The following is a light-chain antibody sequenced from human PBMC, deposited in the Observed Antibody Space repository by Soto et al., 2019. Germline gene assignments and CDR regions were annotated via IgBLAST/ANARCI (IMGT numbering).Light chain of an antibody. V-gene: IGKV3-20*01. Sequence: EIVLTQSPATLSLSPGERATLSCRASQSVGSYLAWYQHKPGQAPRLLISDASNRATGIPARFSGSGSETDFTLTISRLEPEDFAVYYCQQYGGSVQTFGQGTKVDIK. CDR3: QQYGGSVQT. CDR1: QSVGSY. J-gene: IGKJ1*01. CDR2: DAS.